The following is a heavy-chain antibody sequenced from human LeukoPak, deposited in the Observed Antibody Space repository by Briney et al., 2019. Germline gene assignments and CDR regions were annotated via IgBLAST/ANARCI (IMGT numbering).Heavy chain of an antibody. Sequence: SETLSLTCTVSGASISTYYWNWIRQPPGKGLEWIGYIYYTGSTNYNPSLKSRVTISVDTSNNQYSLKLTSVAAADTAVYYCARATAVAGSLRNWGQGTLVTVSS. V-gene: IGHV4-59*12. CDR3: ARATAVAGSLRN. D-gene: IGHD6-19*01. J-gene: IGHJ4*02. CDR2: IYYTGST. CDR1: GASISTYY.